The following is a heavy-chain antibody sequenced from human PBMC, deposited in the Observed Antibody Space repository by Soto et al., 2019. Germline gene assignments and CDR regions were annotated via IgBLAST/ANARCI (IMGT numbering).Heavy chain of an antibody. J-gene: IGHJ5*02. CDR2: IYYSGST. D-gene: IGHD3-3*01. CDR3: ARGTGITIFGVVIHNWFDP. Sequence: PSETLSLTCAVSGGSISSGGYSWSWIRQPPGKGLEWIGYIYYSGSTYYNPSLKSRVTISVDTSKNQFSLKLSSVTAADTAVYYCARGTGITIFGVVIHNWFDPWGQGTLVTVSS. CDR1: GGSISSGGYS. V-gene: IGHV4-30-2*05.